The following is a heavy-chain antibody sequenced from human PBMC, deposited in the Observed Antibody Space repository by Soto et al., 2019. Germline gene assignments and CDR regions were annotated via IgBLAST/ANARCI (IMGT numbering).Heavy chain of an antibody. CDR1: GYTLTELS. J-gene: IGHJ4*02. CDR3: AIEQGRSNQCEH. CDR2: LGLKNGET. V-gene: IGHV1-24*01. Sequence: GASVKVSCKVSGYTLTELSIRWVRQAPGEGLEWMGGLGLKNGETIYAQNFQGRVTMTEDSSTDTHYMELSRLRSEDTAVYYRAIEQGRSNQCEHWGQGTMVTVS. D-gene: IGHD6-13*01.